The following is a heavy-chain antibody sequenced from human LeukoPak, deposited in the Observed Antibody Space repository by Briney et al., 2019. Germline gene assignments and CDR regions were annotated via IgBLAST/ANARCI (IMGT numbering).Heavy chain of an antibody. CDR2: ISGSGGST. Sequence: GGSLRLSCAASGFTFSSYAMSWVRQAPGKGLEWVSAISGSGGSTYYADSVKGRFTISRDNSKNTLYLQMNSLRVEDTAVYYCAKDIVVVVAATCRFDYWGQGTLVTVSS. CDR3: AKDIVVVVAATCRFDY. D-gene: IGHD2-15*01. CDR1: GFTFSSYA. V-gene: IGHV3-23*01. J-gene: IGHJ4*02.